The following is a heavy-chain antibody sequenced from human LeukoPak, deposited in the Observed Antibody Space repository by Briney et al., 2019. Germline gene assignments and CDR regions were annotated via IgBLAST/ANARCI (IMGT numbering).Heavy chain of an antibody. CDR3: ARESTGTYRIYYYYYMDV. D-gene: IGHD1-1*01. CDR1: GGSISSHY. V-gene: IGHV4-59*11. CDR2: IYYSGST. Sequence: SETLSLTCTVSGGSISSHYWSWIRQPPGKGLEWIGYIYYSGSTNYNPSLKSRVTISVDTSKNQFSLKLSSVTAADTAVYYCARESTGTYRIYYYYYMDVWGKGTTVTVSS. J-gene: IGHJ6*03.